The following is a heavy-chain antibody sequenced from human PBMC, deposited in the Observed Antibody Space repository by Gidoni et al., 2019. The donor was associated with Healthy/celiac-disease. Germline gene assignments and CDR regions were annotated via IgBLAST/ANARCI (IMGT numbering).Heavy chain of an antibody. D-gene: IGHD3-3*01. V-gene: IGHV4-59*01. CDR1: GGSISSYY. CDR3: ARDAYDFWSGSPSYGMDV. CDR2: IYYSGST. Sequence: QVQLQESGPGLVKPSETLSLTCTVSGGSISSYYWSWIRQPPGKGLEWIGYIYYSGSTNYNPSLKSRVTISVDTSKNQFSLKLSSVTAADTAVYYCARDAYDFWSGSPSYGMDVWGQGTTVTVSS. J-gene: IGHJ6*02.